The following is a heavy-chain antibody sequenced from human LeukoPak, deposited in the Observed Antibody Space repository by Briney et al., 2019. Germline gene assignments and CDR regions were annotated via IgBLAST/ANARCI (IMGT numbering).Heavy chain of an antibody. D-gene: IGHD3-10*01. CDR1: GFTFSSYW. Sequence: GGSLRLSCAASGFTFSSYWMHWVRQVPGKGLVWVSRINSDGSSTSYADSVKGRFTISRDDAKNTLYVQMNSLRAEDTAVYYCSTGSGHAFDIWGRGTMVTVSS. V-gene: IGHV3-74*01. J-gene: IGHJ3*02. CDR3: STGSGHAFDI. CDR2: INSDGSST.